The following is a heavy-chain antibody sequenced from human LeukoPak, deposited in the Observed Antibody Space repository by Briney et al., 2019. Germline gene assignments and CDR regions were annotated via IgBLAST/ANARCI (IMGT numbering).Heavy chain of an antibody. Sequence: PGGSLRLSCAVSGFTFSTYGMHWVRQAQGKGLEWVAFIRFDGSDKYYADFVRGRFTISRDNSKNTLYLQMNSLRAEDTAVYYCAKVFRGDMGVTAAYYFDYWGQGTLVTVSS. V-gene: IGHV3-30*02. CDR3: AKVFRGDMGVTAAYYFDY. CDR2: IRFDGSDK. J-gene: IGHJ4*02. D-gene: IGHD2-21*02. CDR1: GFTFSTYG.